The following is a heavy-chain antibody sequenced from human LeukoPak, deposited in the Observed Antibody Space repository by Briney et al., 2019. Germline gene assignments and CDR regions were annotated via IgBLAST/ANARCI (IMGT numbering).Heavy chain of an antibody. CDR1: GFTFSNYA. D-gene: IGHD5-12*01. CDR3: ARGVSGGYPNYFDY. V-gene: IGHV3-64*01. J-gene: IGHJ4*02. Sequence: GGPLRLSCAASGFTFSNYAMYWVRQAPGTGLECVSAISDNGGGTFYANSVKGRFTISRDNSKNTLYLQVGSLRADDMAVYYCARGVSGGYPNYFDYWGQGTLVTVSP. CDR2: ISDNGGGT.